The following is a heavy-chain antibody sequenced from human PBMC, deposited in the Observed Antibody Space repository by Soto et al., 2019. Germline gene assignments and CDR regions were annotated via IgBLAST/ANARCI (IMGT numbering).Heavy chain of an antibody. CDR3: AGDLSGWFDP. CDR1: GGTFSSYT. Sequence: QVQLVQSGAEVKKPGSSVKVSCKASGGTFSSYTISWERQAPGQGLEWMGRIIPILGIANYAQKFQGRVTITADKSTSTAYMELSSLGSEDTAVYYCAGDLSGWFDPWGQGTLVTVSS. CDR2: IIPILGIA. D-gene: IGHD3-16*02. V-gene: IGHV1-69*08. J-gene: IGHJ5*02.